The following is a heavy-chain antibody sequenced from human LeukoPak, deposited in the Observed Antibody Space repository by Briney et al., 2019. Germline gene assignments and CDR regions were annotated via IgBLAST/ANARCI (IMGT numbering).Heavy chain of an antibody. CDR3: ARDSPDPFSVVVVTTDTSANDY. CDR1: GFTFSSYS. CDR2: ISSSSSYI. D-gene: IGHD3-22*01. Sequence: PGGSLRLSCAASGFTFSSYSMNWVRQAPGKGLEWVSSISSSSSYIYYADSVKGRFTISRDNAKNSLYLQTNSLRAEDTAVYYCARDSPDPFSVVVVTTDTSANDYWGQGTLVTVSS. J-gene: IGHJ4*02. V-gene: IGHV3-21*01.